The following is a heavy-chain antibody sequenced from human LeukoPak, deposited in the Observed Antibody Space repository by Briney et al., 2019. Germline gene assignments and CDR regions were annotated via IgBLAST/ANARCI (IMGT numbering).Heavy chain of an antibody. Sequence: GGSLRLSCAASGFTFSSYSLNWVRQAPGKGLEWVSSISSSSSYIDYADSVKGRFTISKDFSKNTLNLQMNSLRAEDTAVYFCAKSVFHIMTDYYFALDVWGQGTTVTVSS. J-gene: IGHJ6*02. D-gene: IGHD3-9*01. CDR3: AKSVFHIMTDYYFALDV. CDR1: GFTFSSYS. V-gene: IGHV3-21*04. CDR2: ISSSSSYI.